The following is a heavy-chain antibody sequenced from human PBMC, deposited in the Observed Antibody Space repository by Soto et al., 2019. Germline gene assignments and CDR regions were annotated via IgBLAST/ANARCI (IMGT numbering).Heavy chain of an antibody. D-gene: IGHD6-13*01. Sequence: SETLSLTCTVPGGSISSYYWSWIRQPPGKGLEWIGYSYYSGSTNHNPSLKRRVTISVDTSKNQFSLKLSSVTAADTAVYYRARVISSSMVNWFDPWGQGTLVTVSS. CDR2: SYYSGST. V-gene: IGHV4-59*01. J-gene: IGHJ5*02. CDR1: GGSISSYY. CDR3: ARVISSSMVNWFDP.